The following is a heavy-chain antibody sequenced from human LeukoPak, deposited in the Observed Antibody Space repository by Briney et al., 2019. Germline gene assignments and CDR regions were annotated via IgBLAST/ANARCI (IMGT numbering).Heavy chain of an antibody. CDR2: IYYSGST. V-gene: IGHV4-59*08. CDR1: GGSIRSYY. J-gene: IGHJ4*02. D-gene: IGHD3-22*01. Sequence: PSETLSLTCTVSGGSIRSYYWSWIRQPPGKGLEWIGYIYYSGSTDYNPSLKSRVTISVDTSKNQFSLKLSSVTAADTAVYYCARHGPLFYYYDSSGYWGPFDYWGQGTLVTVSS. CDR3: ARHGPLFYYYDSSGYWGPFDY.